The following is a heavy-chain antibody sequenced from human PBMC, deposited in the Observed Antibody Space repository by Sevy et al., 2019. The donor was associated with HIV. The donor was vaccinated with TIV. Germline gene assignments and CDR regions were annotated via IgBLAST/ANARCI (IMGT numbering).Heavy chain of an antibody. J-gene: IGHJ4*02. D-gene: IGHD3-16*02. CDR2: INPNSGGT. CDR1: GYTFTGYY. V-gene: IGHV1-2*04. Sequence: ASVKVSCKASGYTFTGYYMHWVRQAPGQGLEWMGWINPNSGGTNYAQKFQGWVTMTRDTFISTAYMELSRLRSDDTAVYYCARGNYVWGSYRYTNYFDYWGQGTLVTVSS. CDR3: ARGNYVWGSYRYTNYFDY.